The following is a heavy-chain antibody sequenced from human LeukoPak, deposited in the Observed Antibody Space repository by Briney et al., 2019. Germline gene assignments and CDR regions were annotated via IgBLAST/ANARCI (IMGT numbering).Heavy chain of an antibody. D-gene: IGHD1-26*01. CDR1: GHTFTGYY. J-gene: IGHJ4*02. V-gene: IGHV1-2*02. CDR3: ARGVSGSYSFDY. CDR2: INPNSGGT. Sequence: GASVKVSCKASGHTFTGYYMHWVRQAPGQGLEWMGWINPNSGGTNYARKSQGRATMTRDTSISTAYMDLSRLRSDDTAVYYCARGVSGSYSFDYWGQGTLVTVSS.